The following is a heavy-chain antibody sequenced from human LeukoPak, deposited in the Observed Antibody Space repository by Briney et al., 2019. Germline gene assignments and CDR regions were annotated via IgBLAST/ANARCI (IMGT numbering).Heavy chain of an antibody. CDR2: ISGSGGST. V-gene: IGHV3-23*01. CDR1: GFTFSSYA. D-gene: IGHD3-3*01. Sequence: GGSLRLSCAASGFTFSSYAMSWVRQAPGKGLEWVSAISGSGGSTYYADSVKGRFTISRDNSKNTLYLQMNSLRAEDTAVYYCAIGLRFLEWLLYFDYWGQGTLVTVSS. CDR3: AIGLRFLEWLLYFDY. J-gene: IGHJ4*02.